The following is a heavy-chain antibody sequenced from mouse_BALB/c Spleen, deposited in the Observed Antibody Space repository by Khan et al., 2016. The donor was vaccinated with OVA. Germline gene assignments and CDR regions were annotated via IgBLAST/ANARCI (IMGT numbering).Heavy chain of an antibody. CDR1: GFSLTDYG. Sequence: QVQLQQPGPGLVAPSQSLSITCTVSGFSLTDYGVSWIRQPPGKGLEWLGVIWGGGNTYYNSALRSRLSISKDNSKSQVFLEMSSLQTDDTAMYYCAKGVWSYYYALDYWGQGTSVTVSS. V-gene: IGHV2-6-5*01. CDR3: AKGVWSYYYALDY. J-gene: IGHJ4*01. CDR2: IWGGGNT.